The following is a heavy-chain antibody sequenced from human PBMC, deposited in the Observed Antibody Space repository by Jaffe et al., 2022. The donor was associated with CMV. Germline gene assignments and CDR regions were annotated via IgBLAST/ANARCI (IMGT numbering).Heavy chain of an antibody. D-gene: IGHD1-1*01. V-gene: IGHV3-21*01. CDR2: ISSSSSYI. J-gene: IGHJ4*02. CDR1: GFIFTSYT. CDR3: ARVEAPDN. Sequence: EVQLVESGGGLVKPGGSLRLSCAASGFIFTSYTMNWVRQGPGKGLEWVSSISSSSSYIYYADSVKGRFTISRDNAKNSLYLQMNSLRAEDTAVYYCARVEAPDNWGQGTLVTVSS.